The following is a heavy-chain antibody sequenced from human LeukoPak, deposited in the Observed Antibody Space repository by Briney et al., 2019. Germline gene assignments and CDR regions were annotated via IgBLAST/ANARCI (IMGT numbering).Heavy chain of an antibody. D-gene: IGHD2-15*01. J-gene: IGHJ4*02. CDR3: ARGYCSGGSCYSDFDY. V-gene: IGHV7-4-1*02. Sequence: GASVKVSCKASGYTFTSHAMTWVRQAPGQGLEWMGWINTNTGNPTYAQGFTGRFVLSLDTSVSTAYLQINSLKAEDTAVYYCARGYCSGGSCYSDFDYWGQGTLVTVSS. CDR1: GYTFTSHA. CDR2: INTNTGNP.